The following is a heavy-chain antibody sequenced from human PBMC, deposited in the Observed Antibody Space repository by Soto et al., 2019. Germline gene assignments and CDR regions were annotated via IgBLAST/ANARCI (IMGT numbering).Heavy chain of an antibody. CDR3: ARSGSYPGGWVY. J-gene: IGHJ4*02. V-gene: IGHV1-69*06. D-gene: IGHD1-26*01. Sequence: QVQLVQSGAEVKKPGSSVKGSCKASGGTFSSYAISWVRQAPGQGLEWMGGIIPIFGTANYAQKFQGRVTSTADKSTSTAYMELSSLRSEYTAVYYCARSGSYPGGWVYWGQGTLVTVSS. CDR1: GGTFSSYA. CDR2: IIPIFGTA.